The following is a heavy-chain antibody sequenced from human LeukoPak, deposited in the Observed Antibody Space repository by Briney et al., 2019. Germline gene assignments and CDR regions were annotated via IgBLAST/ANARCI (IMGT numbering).Heavy chain of an antibody. J-gene: IGHJ4*02. Sequence: ASVKVSCKASGYXFTGYYMHWVRQAPGQGLEWMGWINPNSGGTNYAQKFQGRVTMTRDTSISTAYMELSRLRSDDTAVYYCARDRGIAVAGPDYWGQGTLVTVSS. D-gene: IGHD6-19*01. CDR3: ARDRGIAVAGPDY. V-gene: IGHV1-2*02. CDR1: GYXFTGYY. CDR2: INPNSGGT.